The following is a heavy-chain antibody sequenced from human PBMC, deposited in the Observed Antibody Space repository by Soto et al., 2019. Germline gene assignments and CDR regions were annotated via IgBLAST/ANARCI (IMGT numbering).Heavy chain of an antibody. CDR3: ARVVVVAAFNWFDP. V-gene: IGHV3-21*01. CDR1: EFTFSTYS. CDR2: ISSSSSYI. D-gene: IGHD2-15*01. Sequence: GESLKISCAASEFTFSTYSMNWVRQAPGKGLEWVSSISSSSSYIYYADSVKGRFTISRDNAKNSLYLQMNSLRDEDTAVYYCARVVVVAAFNWFDPWGQGTLVTVSS. J-gene: IGHJ5*02.